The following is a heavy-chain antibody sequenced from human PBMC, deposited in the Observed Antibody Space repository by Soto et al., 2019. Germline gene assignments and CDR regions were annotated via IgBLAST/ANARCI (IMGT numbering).Heavy chain of an antibody. CDR2: IWYDGSNK. D-gene: IGHD2-15*01. Sequence: QVQLVESGGGVVQPGRSLRLSCAASGFTFSSYGMHWVRQAPGKGLEWVAVIWYDGSNKYYADSVKGRFTISRDNSKNTLYLQMNSLRAEDRAVYYCAREGVGYCSGGSGYVFDYGGQGTLVTVSS. V-gene: IGHV3-33*01. J-gene: IGHJ4*02. CDR1: GFTFSSYG. CDR3: AREGVGYCSGGSGYVFDY.